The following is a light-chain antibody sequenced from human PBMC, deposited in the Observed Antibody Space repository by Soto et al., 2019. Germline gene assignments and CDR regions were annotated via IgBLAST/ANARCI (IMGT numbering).Light chain of an antibody. CDR2: EVT. CDR1: SSDVGSYNL. CDR3: CSYAGNNTYV. V-gene: IGLV2-23*02. J-gene: IGLJ1*01. Sequence: QSALTQPASVSGSPGQSITISCTGTSSDVGSYNLVSWCQQHPGKAPKLMIYEVTKRPSGVSSRFSGSKSGNTASLTISGLQAEDEADYYCCSYAGNNTYVFGTGTKLIVL.